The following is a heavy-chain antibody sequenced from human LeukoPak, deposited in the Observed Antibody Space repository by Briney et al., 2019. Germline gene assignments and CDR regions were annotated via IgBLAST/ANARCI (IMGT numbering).Heavy chain of an antibody. CDR1: GFTFTDYY. V-gene: IGHV3-11*01. CDR3: ARDSPIAYGVPGEASSDY. Sequence: GGSLRLSCAASGFTFTDYYMSWIRQAPGKGLELISYIHSRGSTTYYADSVKGRFTISRDNAKNSPFLQMNSLSVEDTAVYYCARDSPIAYGVPGEASSDYWGQGTLVTVSS. CDR2: IHSRGSTT. J-gene: IGHJ4*02. D-gene: IGHD4-17*01.